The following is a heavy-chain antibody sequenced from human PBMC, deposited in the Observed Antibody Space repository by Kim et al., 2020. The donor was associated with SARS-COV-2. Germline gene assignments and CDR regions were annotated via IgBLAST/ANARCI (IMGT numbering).Heavy chain of an antibody. Sequence: SGSLSLTCAVYGGSISSYNLFSCLRQPPWELLEFIGEIYSSGSTYYYSTINSLVTISGATTKNQCSLMLSSVTSADTAVYYCSRSDRALRFPGIYYYYR. CDR3: SRSDRALRFPGIYYYYR. J-gene: IGHJ6*01. CDR1: GGSISSYNL. D-gene: IGHD4-17*01. V-gene: IGHV4-4*02. CDR2: IYSSGST.